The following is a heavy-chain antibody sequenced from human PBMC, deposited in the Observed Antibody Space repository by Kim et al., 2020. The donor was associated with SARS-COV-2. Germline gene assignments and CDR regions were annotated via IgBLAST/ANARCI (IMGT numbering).Heavy chain of an antibody. Sequence: SETLSLTCAVYGGSFSGYYWSWIRQPPGKGLEWIGEINHSGSTNYNPSLKSRVTISVDTSKNQFCLKLSSVTAADTAVYYCARGRTNFDYWGQGTLVTVSS. D-gene: IGHD2-2*01. CDR1: GGSFSGYY. J-gene: IGHJ4*02. V-gene: IGHV4-34*01. CDR3: ARGRTNFDY. CDR2: INHSGST.